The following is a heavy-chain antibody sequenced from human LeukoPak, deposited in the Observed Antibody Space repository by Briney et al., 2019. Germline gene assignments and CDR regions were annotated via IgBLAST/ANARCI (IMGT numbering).Heavy chain of an antibody. CDR2: IIPIFGTA. D-gene: IGHD3-10*01. V-gene: IGHV1-69*05. CDR3: ARDWSGSGSYYSPYYYYYYMDV. J-gene: IGHJ6*03. Sequence: SVKVSCKASGGTFISYAISWVRQAPGQGLEWMGRIIPIFGTANYAQKFQGRVTITTDESTSTAYMELSSLRSEDTAVYYCARDWSGSGSYYSPYYYYYYMDVWGKGTTVTVSS. CDR1: GGTFISYA.